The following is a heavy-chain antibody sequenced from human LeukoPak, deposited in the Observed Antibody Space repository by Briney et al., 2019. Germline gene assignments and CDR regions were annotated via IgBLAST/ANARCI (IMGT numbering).Heavy chain of an antibody. Sequence: GGSLRLSCAVSGFIFSSYAMSWVRQAPGKGLEWVSAIGGSGDRTYYADSVKGRFTISRDNSKGTLYLQMNSLRADDTAVYYCVKPLYGGNSAILDSWGQGTLVTVSS. CDR3: VKPLYGGNSAILDS. CDR1: GFIFSSYA. V-gene: IGHV3-23*01. CDR2: IGGSGDRT. J-gene: IGHJ4*02. D-gene: IGHD4-23*01.